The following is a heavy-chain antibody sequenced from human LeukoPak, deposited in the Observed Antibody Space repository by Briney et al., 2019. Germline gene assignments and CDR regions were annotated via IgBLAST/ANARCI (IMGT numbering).Heavy chain of an antibody. Sequence: GRSLRLSCAASGFTFSNYAMHWVRQAPGKGLEWVSAISGSGGSTYYADSVKGRFTISRDNAKNSLYLQMNSLRAEDTAVYYCARGKGYADYIGGQGTLVTVSS. CDR1: GFTFSNYA. CDR3: ARGKGYADYI. J-gene: IGHJ4*02. D-gene: IGHD4-17*01. V-gene: IGHV3-23*01. CDR2: ISGSGGST.